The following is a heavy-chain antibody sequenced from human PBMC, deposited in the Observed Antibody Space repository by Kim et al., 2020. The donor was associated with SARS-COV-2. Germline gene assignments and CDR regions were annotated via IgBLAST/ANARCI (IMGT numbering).Heavy chain of an antibody. D-gene: IGHD2-21*01. J-gene: IGHJ6*03. V-gene: IGHV1-8*01. Sequence: ASVKVSCKASGYTFTSYDINWVRQATGQGLEWMGWMNPNSGNTGYAQKFQGRVTMTRNTSISTAYMELSSLRSEDTAVYYCARGHLKSIVVVIAPRPYYYYMDVWGKGTKVTV. CDR1: GYTFTSYD. CDR2: MNPNSGNT. CDR3: ARGHLKSIVVVIAPRPYYYYMDV.